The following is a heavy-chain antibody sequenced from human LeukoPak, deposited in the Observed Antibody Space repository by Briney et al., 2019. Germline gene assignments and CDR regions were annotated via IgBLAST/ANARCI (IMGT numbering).Heavy chain of an antibody. V-gene: IGHV4-30-4*01. CDR2: IYHSGST. D-gene: IGHD6-13*01. Sequence: SETLSLTCTVSGGSISSGDYYWSWIRQPPGKGLEWIGYIYHSGSTYYNPSLKSRVTVSVDTSKNQFSLKLSSVTAADTAVYYCARVIAVAGDLEYFQHWGQGTLVTVSS. CDR3: ARVIAVAGDLEYFQH. CDR1: GGSISSGDYY. J-gene: IGHJ1*01.